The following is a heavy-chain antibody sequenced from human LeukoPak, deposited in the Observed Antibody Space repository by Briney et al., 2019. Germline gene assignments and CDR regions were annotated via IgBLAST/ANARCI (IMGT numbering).Heavy chain of an antibody. D-gene: IGHD3-16*01. V-gene: IGHV1-46*01. Sequence: ASVKVSCKASGYTFTSYYMHWVRQAPGQGLEWMGIINPSGGSTSYAQKFQGRVTMTRDTSTSTVYMELSGLRSEDTAVYYCAREDGRFDYYYYGMDVWGQGTTVTVSS. CDR1: GYTFTSYY. CDR3: AREDGRFDYYYYGMDV. CDR2: INPSGGST. J-gene: IGHJ6*02.